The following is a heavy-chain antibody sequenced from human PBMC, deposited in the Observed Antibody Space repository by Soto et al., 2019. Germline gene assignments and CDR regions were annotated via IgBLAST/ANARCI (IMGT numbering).Heavy chain of an antibody. CDR3: ARGFITMVRGVIPVANWFDP. Sequence: SETLSLTCTVSGGSISSGGYYWSWIRQHPGKGLEWIGYIYYGGSTYYNPSLKSRVTISVDTSKNQFSLKLSSVTAADTAVYYCARGFITMVRGVIPVANWFDPWGQGTLVTVSS. D-gene: IGHD3-10*01. J-gene: IGHJ5*02. CDR1: GGSISSGGYY. V-gene: IGHV4-31*03. CDR2: IYYGGST.